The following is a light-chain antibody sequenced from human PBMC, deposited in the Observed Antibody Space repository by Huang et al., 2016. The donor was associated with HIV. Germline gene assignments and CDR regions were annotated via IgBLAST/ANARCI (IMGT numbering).Light chain of an antibody. CDR1: QSIDGN. J-gene: IGKJ1*01. CDR2: GAS. CDR3: QQYNDWRET. Sequence: EIVMTQSPATLSVSPGERATLSCRASQSIDGNLAWYQQKPGQAPRLRIYGASTRATGIPARFSGSGSGTEFTLTISSLQSEDFAVYYCQQYNDWRETFGQGTKVEIK. V-gene: IGKV3-15*01.